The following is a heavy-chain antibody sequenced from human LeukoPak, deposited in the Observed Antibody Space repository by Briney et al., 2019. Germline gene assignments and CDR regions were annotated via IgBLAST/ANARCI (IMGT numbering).Heavy chain of an antibody. V-gene: IGHV4-59*01. CDR2: IYDSGTT. J-gene: IGHJ4*02. D-gene: IGHD5-18*01. Sequence: SETLSLTCTVSGDSISSYYWYWIRQPPGKGLEWIGYIYDSGTTNYNPSLKSRVTMSIDTSKNHFSLKLTSVTAADTAVYCCARVWYSYGYTDYWGQGKLVTVSS. CDR1: GDSISSYY. CDR3: ARVWYSYGYTDY.